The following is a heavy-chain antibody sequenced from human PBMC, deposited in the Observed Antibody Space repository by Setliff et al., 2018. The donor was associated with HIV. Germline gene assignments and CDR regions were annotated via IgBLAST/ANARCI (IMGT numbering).Heavy chain of an antibody. Sequence: GGSLRLSCAASGFTFSNFWMHWVRQAPGKGLEWVASVSPDGTRNHCVGSVKGRFTASRDNGKRSLYLQMNSLRAEDTAVYYCARVLLRTNAVYGVVSNQFDPWGQGTLVTVSS. V-gene: IGHV3-7*03. CDR3: ARVLLRTNAVYGVVSNQFDP. CDR2: VSPDGTRN. J-gene: IGHJ5*02. D-gene: IGHD3-3*01. CDR1: GFTFSNFW.